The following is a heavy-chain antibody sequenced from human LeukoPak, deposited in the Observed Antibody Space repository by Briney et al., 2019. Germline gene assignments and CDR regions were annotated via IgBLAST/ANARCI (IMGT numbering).Heavy chain of an antibody. CDR1: GFTFSSYD. V-gene: IGHV3-13*01. CDR3: AKGPDSGSYSDD. J-gene: IGHJ4*02. CDR2: IGTAGDT. Sequence: GGSLRLSCAASGFTFSSYDMHWVRQATGKGLEWVSAIGTAGDTYYPGSVKGRFTISRENAKNSLYLQMNSLRAEDTAVYYCAKGPDSGSYSDDWGQGTLVTVSS. D-gene: IGHD1-26*01.